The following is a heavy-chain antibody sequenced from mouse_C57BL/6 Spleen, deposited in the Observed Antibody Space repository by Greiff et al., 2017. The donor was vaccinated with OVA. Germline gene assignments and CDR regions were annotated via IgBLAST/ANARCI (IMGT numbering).Heavy chain of an antibody. CDR1: GYAFSSSW. V-gene: IGHV1-82*01. D-gene: IGHD2-3*01. CDR3: ASDGQPDGDYAMGY. CDR2: IYPGDGDT. J-gene: IGHJ4*01. Sequence: QVQLKESGPELVKPGASVQISCRASGYAFSSSWMNWVKPMPGKGLEWIGRIYPGDGDTNYNGKFKGKATLTADKSSSTAYMQLSSLTSEDSAVYFCASDGQPDGDYAMGYWGQGPSVTVSS.